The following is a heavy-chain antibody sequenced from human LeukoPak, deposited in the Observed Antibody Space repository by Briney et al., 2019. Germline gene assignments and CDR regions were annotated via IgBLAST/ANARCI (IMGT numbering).Heavy chain of an antibody. CDR2: IYYSGST. V-gene: IGHV4-59*12. CDR1: GGSISSYY. Sequence: SETLSLTCTVSGGSISSYYWSWIRQPPGKGLEWIGYIYYSGSTNYNPSLKSRVTISVDRSKNQFSLKLSSVTAADTAVYYCARGGYGSWNWFDPWGQGTLVTVSS. J-gene: IGHJ5*02. D-gene: IGHD1-1*01. CDR3: ARGGYGSWNWFDP.